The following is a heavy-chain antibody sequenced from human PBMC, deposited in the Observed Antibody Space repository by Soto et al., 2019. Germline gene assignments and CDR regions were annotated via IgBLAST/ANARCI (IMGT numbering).Heavy chain of an antibody. CDR1: GFTFSSYG. J-gene: IGHJ6*02. CDR3: ARDYCSSTSCYYPHYGMDV. Sequence: GSLRLSCAASGFTFSSYGMHWVRQAPGKGLEWVAVIWYDGSNKYYADSVKGRFTISRDNSKNTLYLQMNSLRAEDTAVYYCARDYCSSTSCYYPHYGMDVWGQGTTVTVSS. CDR2: IWYDGSNK. V-gene: IGHV3-33*01. D-gene: IGHD2-2*01.